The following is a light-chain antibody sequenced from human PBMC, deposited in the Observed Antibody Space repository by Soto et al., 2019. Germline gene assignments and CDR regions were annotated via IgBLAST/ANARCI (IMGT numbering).Light chain of an antibody. CDR1: QSVSSN. CDR2: GAS. Sequence: EIVMTQSPATLSVSPGERATLSCRASQSVSSNLAWYQQKPGQAPRLLIYGASARATGIPVRFSGSGSGTEFTLTISSLPSEDSAVYYCQQSNNWPRTFGQGTTVEIK. CDR3: QQSNNWPRT. V-gene: IGKV3-15*01. J-gene: IGKJ1*01.